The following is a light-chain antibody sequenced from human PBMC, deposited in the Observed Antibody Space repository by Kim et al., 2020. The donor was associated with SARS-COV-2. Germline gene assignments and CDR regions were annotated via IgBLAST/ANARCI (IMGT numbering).Light chain of an antibody. V-gene: IGKV3-20*01. Sequence: PGERATRSCRASQSVNNNYLAWYQQKPGQAPRLLIYGASSRATGIPDRFSGSGSGTDFTLTISRLEPEDIAVYYCQQYGSSPLYTFGQGTKLEI. J-gene: IGKJ2*01. CDR2: GAS. CDR3: QQYGSSPLYT. CDR1: QSVNNNY.